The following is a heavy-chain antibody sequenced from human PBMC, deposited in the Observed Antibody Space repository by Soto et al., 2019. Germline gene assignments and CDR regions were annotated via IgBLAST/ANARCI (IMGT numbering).Heavy chain of an antibody. J-gene: IGHJ4*02. D-gene: IGHD6-13*01. CDR3: ARAHQAEAAGTSWVFDY. CDR2: INHSGST. Sequence: SETLSLTCAVYGGSFSGYYWSWIRQPPGKGLEWIGDINHSGSTNYNPSLKSRVTISVDTSKNQFSLKLSSVTAADTAAYYCARAHQAEAAGTSWVFDYWGQGTRVTVSS. V-gene: IGHV4-34*01. CDR1: GGSFSGYY.